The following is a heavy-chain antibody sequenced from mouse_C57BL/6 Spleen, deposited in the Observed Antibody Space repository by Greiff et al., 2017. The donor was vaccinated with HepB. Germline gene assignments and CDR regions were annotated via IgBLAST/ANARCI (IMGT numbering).Heavy chain of an antibody. Sequence: EVKLVESGGGLVKPGGSLKLSCAASGFTFSSYAMSWVRQTPEKRLEWVATISDGGSYTYYPDNVKGRFTISRDNAKKNLYLQMSHLKSEDTAMYYCAREETAQATWFAYWGQGTLVTVSA. CDR3: AREETAQATWFAY. CDR1: GFTFSSYA. CDR2: ISDGGSYT. D-gene: IGHD3-2*02. J-gene: IGHJ3*01. V-gene: IGHV5-4*01.